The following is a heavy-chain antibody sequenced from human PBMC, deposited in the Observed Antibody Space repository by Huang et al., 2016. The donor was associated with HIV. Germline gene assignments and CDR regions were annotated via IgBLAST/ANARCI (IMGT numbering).Heavy chain of an antibody. CDR3: ATGFDVFFDF. V-gene: IGHV1-24*01. Sequence: QVQLVQSRAEVKKPGASVKVSCKVSEYTLTELSIHWVRQPPGKGREWMGGFDPENGETIDEQKFQGRDNMTEDTSTETAFMELSGLRPEDTAVYYCATGFDVFFDFWGQGTLVTVSS. J-gene: IGHJ4*02. D-gene: IGHD3-9*01. CDR1: EYTLTELS. CDR2: FDPENGET.